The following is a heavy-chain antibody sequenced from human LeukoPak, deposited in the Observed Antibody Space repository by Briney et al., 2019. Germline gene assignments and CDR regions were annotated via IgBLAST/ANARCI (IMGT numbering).Heavy chain of an antibody. CDR1: AFTFSYYY. CDR3: ARCGYSYGTGGYYYYMDV. D-gene: IGHD5-18*01. V-gene: IGHV3-11*04. J-gene: IGHJ6*03. Sequence: PGGSLRLSCAASAFTFSYYYMSWIRQAPGEGREWVSYISSSGSTSYYGDSVKGRFTISRDKAKSSVYLEMNSLRAEDTAVYYCARCGYSYGTGGYYYYMDVWGKGTTVTISS. CDR2: ISSSGSTS.